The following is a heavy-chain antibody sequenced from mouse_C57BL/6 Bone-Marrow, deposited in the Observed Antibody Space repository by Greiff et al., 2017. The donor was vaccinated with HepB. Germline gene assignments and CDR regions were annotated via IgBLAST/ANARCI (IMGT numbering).Heavy chain of an antibody. D-gene: IGHD2-3*01. J-gene: IGHJ3*01. V-gene: IGHV5-2*01. CDR1: EYEFPSHD. Sequence: VQLKESGGGLVQPGESLKLSCESNEYEFPSHDMSWVRKTPEKRLELVAAINSDGGSTYYPDTMERRVIISRDKTKKTLYLQMNSLSSEDTALYYCARRRWLLLAYWGQGTLVTVSA. CDR2: INSDGGST. CDR3: ARRRWLLLAY.